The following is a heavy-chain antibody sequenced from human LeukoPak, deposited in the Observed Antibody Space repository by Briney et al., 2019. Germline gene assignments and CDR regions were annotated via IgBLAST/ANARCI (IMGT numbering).Heavy chain of an antibody. V-gene: IGHV1-46*01. CDR3: ARDAPHGDTDFDY. J-gene: IGHJ4*02. D-gene: IGHD4-17*01. Sequence: ASVTVSCKASGYTFTSYYMHWVRQAPGQGLEWMGLINPSGGSTSYAQKFQGRVTMTRDTSTSTVYMELSSLRSEDTAVYYCARDAPHGDTDFDYWGQGTLVTVSS. CDR1: GYTFTSYY. CDR2: INPSGGST.